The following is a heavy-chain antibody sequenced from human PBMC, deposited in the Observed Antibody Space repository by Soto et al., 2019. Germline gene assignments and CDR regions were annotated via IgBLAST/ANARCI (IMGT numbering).Heavy chain of an antibody. CDR3: ARMATSGTLNWFDP. J-gene: IGHJ5*02. CDR1: GYAFSNND. Sequence: AAVKVSCKASGYAFSNNDISWVRQSTGQGREWMGWMNPNSGNGGYAQKFQGRVTMTRDTSTSTAYMELSSLASDDTAIYYCARMATSGTLNWFDPWGQGTLVTVSS. V-gene: IGHV1-8*01. CDR2: MNPNSGNG. D-gene: IGHD1-1*01.